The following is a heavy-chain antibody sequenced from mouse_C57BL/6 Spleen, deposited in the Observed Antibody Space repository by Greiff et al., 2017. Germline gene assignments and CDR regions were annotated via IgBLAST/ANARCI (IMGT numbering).Heavy chain of an antibody. Sequence: EVKLMESGGDLVKPGGSLKLSCAASGFTFSSYGMSWVRQTPDKRLEWVATISSGGSYTYYPDSVKGRFTISRDNAKNTLYLQMSSLKSEDTAMYYCARYYYGSSNYYAMDYWGQGTSVTVSS. J-gene: IGHJ4*01. CDR3: ARYYYGSSNYYAMDY. V-gene: IGHV5-6*01. CDR1: GFTFSSYG. CDR2: ISSGGSYT. D-gene: IGHD1-1*01.